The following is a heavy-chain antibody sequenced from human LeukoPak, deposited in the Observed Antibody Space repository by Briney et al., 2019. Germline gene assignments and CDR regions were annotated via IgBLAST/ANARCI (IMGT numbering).Heavy chain of an antibody. CDR1: GFTVSSNY. CDR2: ISGSGGST. D-gene: IGHD4-17*01. CDR3: AKVNYGDYHFDY. V-gene: IGHV3-23*01. J-gene: IGHJ4*02. Sequence: GGSLRLSCAASGFTVSSNYMSWVRQAPGKGLEWVSAISGSGGSTYYADSVKGRFTISRDNSKNTLYLQMNSLRAEDTAVYYCAKVNYGDYHFDYWGQGTLVTVSS.